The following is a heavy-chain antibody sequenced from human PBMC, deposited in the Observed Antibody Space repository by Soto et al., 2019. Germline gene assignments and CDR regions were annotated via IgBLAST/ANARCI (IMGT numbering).Heavy chain of an antibody. CDR3: ARGFYQTAYLDP. CDR2: INHSGST. CDR1: GGSFSGYY. D-gene: IGHD2-2*01. V-gene: IGHV4-34*01. Sequence: SETLSLTCAVYGGSFSGYYWSWIRQPPGKGLEWIGEINHSGSTNYNPSLKSRFTISVDTSKNQFSLKLSSVTAADTAVYYCARGFYQTAYLDPWGQGTLVTVSS. J-gene: IGHJ5*02.